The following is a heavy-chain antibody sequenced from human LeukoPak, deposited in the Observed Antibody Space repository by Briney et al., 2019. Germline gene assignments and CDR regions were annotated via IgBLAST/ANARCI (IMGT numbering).Heavy chain of an antibody. D-gene: IGHD2-21*02. CDR2: TWSDGRSE. CDR3: ARDGRAYCGGDCYHAFDY. V-gene: IGHV3-33*01. CDR1: GVSLSSHG. J-gene: IGHJ4*02. Sequence: PGGSLRLSCVVSGVSLSSHGMHWVRQAPGKGLEWLTFTWSDGRSEYYADSVKGRFTISRDNAKNTLYLQMNSLRAEDTAVYYCARDGRAYCGGDCYHAFDYWGQGTLVTVSS.